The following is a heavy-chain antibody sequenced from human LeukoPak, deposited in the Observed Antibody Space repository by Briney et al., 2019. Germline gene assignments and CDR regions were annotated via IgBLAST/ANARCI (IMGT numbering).Heavy chain of an antibody. CDR2: MNPNSGNT. V-gene: IGHV1-8*01. CDR1: GYTFTSYD. CDR3: ARGRENMDYDSGGFDY. J-gene: IGHJ4*02. D-gene: IGHD3-22*01. Sequence: GASVKVSCKASGYTFTSYDINWVRQSTGQGLEWMGWMNPNSGNTGYAQKFQGRVTMTRNTSISTAYMELSSLRSEDTAVYYCARGRENMDYDSGGFDYWGQGTLVTVSS.